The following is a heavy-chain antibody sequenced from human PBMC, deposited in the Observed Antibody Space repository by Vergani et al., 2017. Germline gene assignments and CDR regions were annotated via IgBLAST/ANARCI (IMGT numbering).Heavy chain of an antibody. CDR1: GFTFSSYA. V-gene: IGHV3-23*03. CDR3: AREGDVVVVAATPDYYYYMDV. J-gene: IGHJ6*03. Sequence: EVQLLESGGGLVQPGGSLRLSCAASGFTFSSYAMSWVRQAPGKGLEWVSVIYSGGSTIYYADSVKGRFTISRDNAKNSLYLQMNSLRAEDTAVYYCAREGDVVVVAATPDYYYYMDVWGKGP. CDR2: IYSGGSTI. D-gene: IGHD2-15*01.